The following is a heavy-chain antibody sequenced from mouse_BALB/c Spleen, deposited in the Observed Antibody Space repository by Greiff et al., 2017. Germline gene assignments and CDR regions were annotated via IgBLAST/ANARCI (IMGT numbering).Heavy chain of an antibody. CDR1: GFNIKDTY. V-gene: IGHV14-3*02. Sequence: VQLQQSGAELVKPGASVKLSCTASGFNIKDTYMHWVKQRPEQGLEWIGRIDPANGNTKYDPKFQGKATITADTSSNTAYLQLSSLTSEDTAVYYCNAEVIYYEDAMDYWGQGTSVTVSS. CDR2: IDPANGNT. J-gene: IGHJ4*01. CDR3: NAEVIYYEDAMDY. D-gene: IGHD2-4*01.